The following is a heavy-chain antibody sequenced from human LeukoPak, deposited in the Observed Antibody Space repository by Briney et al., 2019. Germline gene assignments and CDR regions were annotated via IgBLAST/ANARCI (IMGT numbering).Heavy chain of an antibody. Sequence: GGSLRLSCAASGFTFSNAWMSWVRQAPGKGLEWVGRIKSKTDGGTTDYAAPVKGRFTISRDNAKNSLYLQMNSLRAEDTAVYYCARELVGFTDYWGQGTLVTVSS. CDR1: GFTFSNAW. CDR2: IKSKTDGGTT. J-gene: IGHJ4*02. D-gene: IGHD3-3*02. V-gene: IGHV3-15*01. CDR3: ARELVGFTDY.